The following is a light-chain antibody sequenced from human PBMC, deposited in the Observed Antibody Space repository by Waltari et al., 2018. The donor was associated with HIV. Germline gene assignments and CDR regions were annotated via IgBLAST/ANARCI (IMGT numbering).Light chain of an antibody. Sequence: QTGLTQPASVSGSPGLSITISCTGSSRDIGGYNYVSWYQQQYPGRAPKLIIFEVTNRPSGVSIRFSGSKSGNTASLTISGLQAEDEADYYCSSYSDNHDIVFGGGTKVTVL. CDR3: SSYSDNHDIV. CDR1: SRDIGGYNY. CDR2: EVT. J-gene: IGLJ2*01. V-gene: IGLV2-14*01.